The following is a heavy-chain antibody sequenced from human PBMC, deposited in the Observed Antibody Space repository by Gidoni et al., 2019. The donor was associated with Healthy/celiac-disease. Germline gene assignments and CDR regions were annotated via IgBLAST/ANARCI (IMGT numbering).Heavy chain of an antibody. CDR1: GFTFSSYS. Sequence: EVQLVESGGGLVKPGGSLRLSCAASGFTFSSYSMNWVRQAPGKGLEWVSSISSSSSYIYYADSVKGRFTISRDNAKNSLYLQMNSLRAEDTAVYYCARDRVVGAAAFDIWGQGTMVTVSS. CDR2: ISSSSSYI. CDR3: ARDRVVGAAAFDI. J-gene: IGHJ3*02. D-gene: IGHD1-26*01. V-gene: IGHV3-21*01.